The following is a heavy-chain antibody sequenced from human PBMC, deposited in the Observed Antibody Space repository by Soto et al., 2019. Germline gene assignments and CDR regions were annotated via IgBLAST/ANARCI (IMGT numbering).Heavy chain of an antibody. D-gene: IGHD7-27*01. CDR3: ARSTGGDACHL. CDR2: IHHSGST. CDR1: GGSLTSNDW. Sequence: QVQLQESGPGLVKPSGTLSLTCAVSGGSLTSNDWWTWVRQPPGKGLEWVGKIHHSGSTFYNPSLRSGTTVSLNVSENHFSLHLDSVTDADTARYYCARSTGGDACHLWGQGTMVTVSS. J-gene: IGHJ3*01. V-gene: IGHV4-4*02.